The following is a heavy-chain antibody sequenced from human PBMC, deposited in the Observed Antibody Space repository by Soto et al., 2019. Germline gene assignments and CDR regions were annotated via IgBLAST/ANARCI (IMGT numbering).Heavy chain of an antibody. V-gene: IGHV3-23*01. CDR1: GFIFSNYA. CDR2: VSANADGT. Sequence: GGSLRLSCAASGFIFSNYAMNWVRQSPGKGLEWVSFVSANADGTFYADSVKGRFSISRDNSKNTLYLQMNNLRAEDTAIYYCSKGRLSFDFWGQGTLVTVSS. J-gene: IGHJ4*02. CDR3: SKGRLSFDF.